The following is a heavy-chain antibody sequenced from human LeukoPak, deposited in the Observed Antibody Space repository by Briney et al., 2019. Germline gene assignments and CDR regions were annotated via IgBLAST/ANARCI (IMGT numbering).Heavy chain of an antibody. D-gene: IGHD4-17*01. CDR2: IHYSGST. CDR1: GGSISGYY. J-gene: IGHJ4*02. Sequence: PSETLPLTCTVSGGSISGYYWTWIRQPPGKGLEWIGYIHYSGSTNYNPSLKSRVTISVDTSKNQFSLKLNSVTAADTAVYYCARGRTVTTFDYWGQGTLVTVSS. CDR3: ARGRTVTTFDY. V-gene: IGHV4-59*01.